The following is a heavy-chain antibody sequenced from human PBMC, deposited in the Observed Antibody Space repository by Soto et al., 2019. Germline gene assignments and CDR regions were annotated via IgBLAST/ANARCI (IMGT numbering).Heavy chain of an antibody. J-gene: IGHJ5*02. CDR1: GFSFSSYW. CDR2: IKEDGSKN. V-gene: IGHV3-7*01. Sequence: EVQLVESGGTLVQPGGSLRLSCVASGFSFSSYWMSWVRQAPGKGLECVANIKEDGSKNYYVDSVKGRFTISRDNAKNSLFLQMNSLRADDTVVYYCAGHTTPASWGQGGLVTVSS. D-gene: IGHD1-26*01. CDR3: AGHTTPAS.